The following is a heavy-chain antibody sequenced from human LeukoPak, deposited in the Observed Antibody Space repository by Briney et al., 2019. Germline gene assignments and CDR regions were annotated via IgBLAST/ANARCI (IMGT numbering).Heavy chain of an antibody. V-gene: IGHV3-7*03. Sequence: GGSLRLSCVVSGFTFRSSWMSWVRQAPGKGLEWVANIKEDGSEQYYLDSVEGRFTISRDNAKNSLYLQMNSLRVEDTAVYYCAKDRRYSSGWFDYWGQGTLVTVSS. CDR3: AKDRRYSSGWFDY. D-gene: IGHD6-19*01. CDR2: IKEDGSEQ. CDR1: GFTFRSSW. J-gene: IGHJ4*02.